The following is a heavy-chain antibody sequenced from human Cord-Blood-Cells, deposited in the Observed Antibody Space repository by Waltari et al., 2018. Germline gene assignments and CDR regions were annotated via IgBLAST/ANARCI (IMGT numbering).Heavy chain of an antibody. CDR1: GFTFSSYA. J-gene: IGHJ4*02. CDR2: ISGSGGST. Sequence: EVQLLESGGGLVQPGGSLRLSCAASGFTFSSYAMSWVRQAPGKGLEWVSAISGSGGSTYYADAVKGRFTISRDKSKNTLYLQMNSLRAEDTAVYYCAKDRRSYYYFDYWGQGTLVTVSS. D-gene: IGHD1-26*01. CDR3: AKDRRSYYYFDY. V-gene: IGHV3-23*01.